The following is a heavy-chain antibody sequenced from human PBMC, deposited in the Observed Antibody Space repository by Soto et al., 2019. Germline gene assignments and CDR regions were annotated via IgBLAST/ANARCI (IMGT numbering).Heavy chain of an antibody. CDR2: IKQDGTDK. Sequence: PVGSLRLSCAASGFIFSTYWMGWVRQAPGKGLEWVANIKQDGTDKNYVDSVKGRFTVSRDNAKNSLYLQMNSLRVEDTAVYYCARDVGGTLDYWGQGTLVTVSS. V-gene: IGHV3-7*01. CDR1: GFIFSTYW. D-gene: IGHD1-26*01. CDR3: ARDVGGTLDY. J-gene: IGHJ4*02.